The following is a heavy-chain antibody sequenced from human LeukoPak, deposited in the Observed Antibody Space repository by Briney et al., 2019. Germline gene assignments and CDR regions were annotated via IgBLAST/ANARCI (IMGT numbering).Heavy chain of an antibody. CDR2: INSDGGST. Sequence: GGSLRLSCTASGFTFSSYWMHWVRQAPGKGLVWVSRINSDGGSTIYADSVKGRFTISRDNAKNTLYLQMNSLRAEDTAVYYCARRIQGMAPYYFDYWGQGTLVTVSS. V-gene: IGHV3-74*01. CDR3: ARRIQGMAPYYFDY. J-gene: IGHJ4*02. CDR1: GFTFSSYW. D-gene: IGHD5-24*01.